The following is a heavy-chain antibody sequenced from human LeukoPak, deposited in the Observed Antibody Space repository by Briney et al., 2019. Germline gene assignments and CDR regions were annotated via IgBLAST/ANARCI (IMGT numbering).Heavy chain of an antibody. CDR3: ARYYYDSSRGAY. Sequence: QPGRSLRLSCAASGFSFSSYGMHWVRQAPGKGLEWVSRIKSDGSSTSYADSVKGRFTISRDNARNTLFLQMNSLRAEDTAVYYCARYYYDSSRGAYWGQGTLVTVSS. V-gene: IGHV3-74*01. CDR1: GFSFSSYG. J-gene: IGHJ4*02. CDR2: IKSDGSST. D-gene: IGHD3-22*01.